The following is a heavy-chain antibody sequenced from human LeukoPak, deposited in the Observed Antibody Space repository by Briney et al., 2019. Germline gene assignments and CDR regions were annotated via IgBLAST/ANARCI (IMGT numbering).Heavy chain of an antibody. D-gene: IGHD3-3*01. CDR2: ISYDGSNK. V-gene: IGHV3-30-3*01. Sequence: SGGSLRLSCAASGFPFSSYAMHWVRQAPGKGLEWVAVISYDGSNKYYADSVKGRFTISRDNSKNTLYLQMNSLRAEDTAVYYCARDLAPKITIFGVANNWFDPWGQGTLVTVSS. J-gene: IGHJ5*02. CDR3: ARDLAPKITIFGVANNWFDP. CDR1: GFPFSSYA.